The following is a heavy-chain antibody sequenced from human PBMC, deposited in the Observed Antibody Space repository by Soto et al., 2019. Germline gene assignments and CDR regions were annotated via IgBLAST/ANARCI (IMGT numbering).Heavy chain of an antibody. J-gene: IGHJ5*02. V-gene: IGHV4-30-4*01. D-gene: IGHD5-18*01. CDR3: ARGRGYSYGLDP. Sequence: PSETLSLTCTVSGGSISSGDYYWSWIRQPPGKGLEWIGSIYYSGSTSYSPSLKSRVAISLDTSKNQFSLSLSSVTAADTAVYYCARGRGYSYGLDPWGQGTLVTVSS. CDR1: GGSISSGDYY. CDR2: IYYSGST.